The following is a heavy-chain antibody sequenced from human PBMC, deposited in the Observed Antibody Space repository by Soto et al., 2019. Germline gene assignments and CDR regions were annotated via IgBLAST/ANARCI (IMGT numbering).Heavy chain of an antibody. V-gene: IGHV3-7*03. CDR1: GFSFISYS. Sequence: WGPLRLSCAASGFSFISYSISFIRHAPGKGLEWLAHIHENGHFKFYVDSVKGRFTISRDDALNSLYLQMNSLRAEDTAMYYCARDEGVPINYRFDYWGQGTLVTVSS. J-gene: IGHJ4*02. CDR2: IHENGHFK. D-gene: IGHD4-4*01. CDR3: ARDEGVPINYRFDY.